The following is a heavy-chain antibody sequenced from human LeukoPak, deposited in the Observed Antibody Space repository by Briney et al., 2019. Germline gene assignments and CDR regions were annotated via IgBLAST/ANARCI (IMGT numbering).Heavy chain of an antibody. D-gene: IGHD6-19*01. CDR3: ARDRRYSSGQGGTDY. Sequence: SETLSLTCTVSGGSISSSSYYWGWIRQPPGKGLEWIGSIYYSGSTCYNPSLKSRVTISVDTSKNQFSLKLSSVTAADTAVYYCARDRRYSSGQGGTDYWGQGTLVTVSS. CDR1: GGSISSSSYY. CDR2: IYYSGST. J-gene: IGHJ4*02. V-gene: IGHV4-39*07.